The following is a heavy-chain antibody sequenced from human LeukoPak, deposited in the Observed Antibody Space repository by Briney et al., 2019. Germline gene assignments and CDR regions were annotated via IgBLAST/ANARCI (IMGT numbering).Heavy chain of an antibody. CDR3: ARESEYSSSSGFDY. J-gene: IGHJ4*02. Sequence: GGSLRLSCAASGFTFSSYAMHWVRQAPGKGLEWVSSISSSSSYIYYADSVKGRFTISRDNAKNSLYLQMNSLRAEDTAVYYCARESEYSSSSGFDYWGQGTLVTVSS. D-gene: IGHD6-6*01. CDR1: GFTFSSYA. V-gene: IGHV3-21*01. CDR2: ISSSSSYI.